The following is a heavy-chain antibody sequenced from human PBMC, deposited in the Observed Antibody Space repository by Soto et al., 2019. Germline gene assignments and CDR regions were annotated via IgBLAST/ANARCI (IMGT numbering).Heavy chain of an antibody. CDR3: AKQQMPSYYYMDV. J-gene: IGHJ6*03. D-gene: IGHD6-13*01. Sequence: ASVKVSCKASGYTFTNYYIYWVRQAPGQGLEWMGEIDPSGGSTRYAQKFQDRVTMTRDTSTSTVYMELSSLTSEDTAVYYCAKQQMPSYYYMDVWGKGTTVTVSS. CDR2: IDPSGGST. CDR1: GYTFTNYY. V-gene: IGHV1-46*03.